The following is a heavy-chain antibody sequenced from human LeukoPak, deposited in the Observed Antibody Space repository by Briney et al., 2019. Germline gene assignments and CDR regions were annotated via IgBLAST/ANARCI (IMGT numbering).Heavy chain of an antibody. D-gene: IGHD2-2*01. CDR1: GFTFSSYA. Sequence: GGPLRLSCAASGFTFSSYAMHWVRQAPGKGLEWVAVISYDGSNKYYADSVKGRFTISRDNSKNTLYLQMNSLRAEDTAVYYCARGYCSSTSCPPKPWGQGTLVTVSS. V-gene: IGHV3-30-3*01. CDR3: ARGYCSSTSCPPKP. CDR2: ISYDGSNK. J-gene: IGHJ5*02.